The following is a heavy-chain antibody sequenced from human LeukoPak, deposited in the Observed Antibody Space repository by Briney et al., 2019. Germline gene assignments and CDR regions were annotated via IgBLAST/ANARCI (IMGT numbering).Heavy chain of an antibody. CDR2: ISGSGGST. CDR1: AFTFSSCA. V-gene: IGHV3-23*01. J-gene: IGHJ4*02. D-gene: IGHD3-22*01. CDR3: ARGKYYETLDCFDY. Sequence: GGSLRLSCAASAFTFSSCAMTWVRQVPGKGLEWVSTISGSGGSTYYADSVKGRFTISRDNAKNSLYLQMNSLRAEDTAVYYCARGKYYETLDCFDYWGQGTLVTVSS.